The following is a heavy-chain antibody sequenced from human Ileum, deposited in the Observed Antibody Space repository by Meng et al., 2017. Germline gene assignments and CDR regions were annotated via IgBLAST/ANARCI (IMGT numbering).Heavy chain of an antibody. V-gene: IGHV4-4*02. Sequence: VQLQESRPGLVKPSRTLSPTCAVSLGSISISNCWTWVRQPPGKGLEWIGEIYHTGGTNYNPSLKRRVTISVDKSKNQFSLEVTSVTAADTAVYYCARVRCASVSCYGDSYFDYWGQGILVTVSS. J-gene: IGHJ4*02. D-gene: IGHD2-15*01. CDR1: LGSISISNC. CDR3: ARVRCASVSCYGDSYFDY. CDR2: IYHTGGT.